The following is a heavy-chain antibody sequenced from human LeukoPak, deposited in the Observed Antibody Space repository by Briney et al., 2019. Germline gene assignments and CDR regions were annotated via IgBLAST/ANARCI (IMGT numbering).Heavy chain of an antibody. CDR2: IYTSGST. D-gene: IGHD3-22*01. CDR1: GGSISSGSYY. CDR3: ARNRDYDSSGPLDY. Sequence: SETLSLTCTVSGGSISSGSYYWSWIRQPAGKGLEWIGRIYTSGSTNYNPSLKSRVTISADTSKNQFSLKLSSVTAADTAVYYCARNRDYDSSGPLDYWGQGTLVTVSS. V-gene: IGHV4-61*02. J-gene: IGHJ4*02.